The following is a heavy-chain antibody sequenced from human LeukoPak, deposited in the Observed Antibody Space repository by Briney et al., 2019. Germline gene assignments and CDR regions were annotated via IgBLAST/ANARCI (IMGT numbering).Heavy chain of an antibody. Sequence: GGSLRLSCAASGFSVSSNYMNWVRQAPGKGLEWVSVIYSGGSTYYADSVKGRFTISRDNSKNTLYLQMNSLRAEDTAVYYCARREGYCSGGSWYNWFDPWGQGTLVTVSS. J-gene: IGHJ5*02. CDR2: IYSGGST. V-gene: IGHV3-53*01. CDR1: GFSVSSNY. D-gene: IGHD2-15*01. CDR3: ARREGYCSGGSWYNWFDP.